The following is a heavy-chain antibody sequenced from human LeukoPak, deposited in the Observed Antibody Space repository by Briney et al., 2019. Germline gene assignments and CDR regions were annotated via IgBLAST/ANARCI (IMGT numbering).Heavy chain of an antibody. D-gene: IGHD1-26*01. Sequence: QPGGSLRLSCAASGVTLSSYAMSWVRQAPGKGLEWVSAISGSGGSTYYADSVKGRFTISRDNSKNTLYLQMNSLRAEDTAVYYCAKDHVEWELPQAFDIWGQGTMVTVSS. CDR2: ISGSGGST. CDR1: GVTLSSYA. J-gene: IGHJ3*02. V-gene: IGHV3-23*01. CDR3: AKDHVEWELPQAFDI.